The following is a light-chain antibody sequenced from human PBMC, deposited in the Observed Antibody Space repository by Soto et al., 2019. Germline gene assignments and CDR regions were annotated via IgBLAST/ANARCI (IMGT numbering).Light chain of an antibody. CDR1: QDISRY. Sequence: DIQLTQSPSFLSASVGDRVTITCRASQDISRYLAWYQQKAGKAPKLLIYAASTLQKGVPSRFSGSGSGTGFTLTISSLQPDDFATYYCQQLNTYPLFTFGPGTEVDI. J-gene: IGKJ3*01. CDR3: QQLNTYPLFT. CDR2: AAS. V-gene: IGKV1-9*01.